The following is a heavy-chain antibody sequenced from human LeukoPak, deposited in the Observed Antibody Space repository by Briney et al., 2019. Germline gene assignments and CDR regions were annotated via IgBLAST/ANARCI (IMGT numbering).Heavy chain of an antibody. CDR2: INPNNPAT. CDR1: GYTFTDYY. J-gene: IGHJ5*02. CDR3: ARVRDYSNSPFNWFDA. Sequence: ASVKVSCKASGYTFTDYYIHWVRQAPGQGLEWMGWINPNNPATHSSHKFQGRVTMTSNSSISTVYLEVNRLKPDDTAVYFCARVRDYSNSPFNWFDAWGQGTLVIVSS. D-gene: IGHD6-6*01. V-gene: IGHV1-2*07.